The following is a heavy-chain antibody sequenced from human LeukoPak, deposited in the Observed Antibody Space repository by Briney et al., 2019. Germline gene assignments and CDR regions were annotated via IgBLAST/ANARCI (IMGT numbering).Heavy chain of an antibody. J-gene: IGHJ4*02. Sequence: SETLSLTCTVSGGSISSYYWSWIRQPAGKGLEWIGEINHSGSTNYNPSLKSRVTISADTSKTQFSLKLSSVTAADTAVYYCARALRIAVRPFDYWGQGTLVTVSS. CDR1: GGSISSYY. CDR2: INHSGST. D-gene: IGHD6-6*01. V-gene: IGHV4-34*01. CDR3: ARALRIAVRPFDY.